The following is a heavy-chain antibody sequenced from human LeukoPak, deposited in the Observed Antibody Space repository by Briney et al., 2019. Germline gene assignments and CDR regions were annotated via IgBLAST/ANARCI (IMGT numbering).Heavy chain of an antibody. D-gene: IGHD1-26*01. Sequence: PGGSLRLSCAASGITFRNFWMTWVRQAPGKGLEWVANINRDGSEEYYVDSVEGRFTVSRDNTKNSLYLQMNSLRAEDTAVYYCTMIEWERWRGWGQGTLVTVSS. CDR3: TMIEWERWRG. CDR1: GITFRNFW. V-gene: IGHV3-7*01. J-gene: IGHJ4*02. CDR2: INRDGSEE.